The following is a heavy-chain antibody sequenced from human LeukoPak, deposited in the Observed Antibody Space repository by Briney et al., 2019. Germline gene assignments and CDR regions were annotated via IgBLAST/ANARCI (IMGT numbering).Heavy chain of an antibody. J-gene: IGHJ6*02. Sequence: PGRSLRLSCAASGFTISSYGMHWVRQAPGKGLEWVAVISYDGSNKYYADSVKGRFTISRDNSKNTLYLQMNSLRAEDTAVYYCAKDLKEMAMDDYYGMDVWGQGTTVTVSS. CDR1: GFTISSYG. V-gene: IGHV3-30*18. D-gene: IGHD5-24*01. CDR2: ISYDGSNK. CDR3: AKDLKEMAMDDYYGMDV.